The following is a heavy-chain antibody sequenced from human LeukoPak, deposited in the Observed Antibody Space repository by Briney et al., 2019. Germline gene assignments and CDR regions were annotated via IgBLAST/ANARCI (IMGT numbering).Heavy chain of an antibody. CDR2: IRQSGIT. CDR3: ARGGSSGWPFDS. D-gene: IGHD6-19*01. V-gene: IGHV4-34*01. Sequence: SETLSLTCAVYGGSFSGYYWSWIRQPPGKGLEWIAYIRQSGITVSNPSLKSRLTLSLDASKNQFSLRLTSVTVADTAVYYCARGGSSGWPFDSWGQGTLVTVSS. J-gene: IGHJ4*02. CDR1: GGSFSGYY.